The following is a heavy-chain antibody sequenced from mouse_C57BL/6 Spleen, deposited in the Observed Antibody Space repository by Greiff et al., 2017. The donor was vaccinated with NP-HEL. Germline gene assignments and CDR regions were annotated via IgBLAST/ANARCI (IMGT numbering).Heavy chain of an antibody. CDR2: IRLKSDNYAT. J-gene: IGHJ3*01. Sequence: KVEESGGGLVQPGGSMKLSCVASGFTFSNYWMNWVRQSPEKGLEWVAQIRLKSDNYATHYAESVKGRFTISRDDSKSSVYLQMNNLRAEDTGIYYCAYYSNYEGFAYWGQGTLVTVSA. D-gene: IGHD2-5*01. CDR3: AYYSNYEGFAY. V-gene: IGHV6-3*01. CDR1: GFTFSNYW.